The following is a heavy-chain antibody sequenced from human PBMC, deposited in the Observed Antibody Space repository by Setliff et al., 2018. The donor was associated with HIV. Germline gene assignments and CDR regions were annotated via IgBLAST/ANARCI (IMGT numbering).Heavy chain of an antibody. CDR3: ARGGAVSADFDS. CDR2: IYYDGRT. D-gene: IGHD3-16*01. Sequence: PSETLSLTCTVSGGSIRIGAYYWGWIRQPPGKGLEWIGRIYYDGRTFYKPSLKSRLTISVDTSKNQFSLSLNSVTAADTAVYFCARGGAVSADFDSWGQGTLVTVSS. CDR1: GGSIRIGAYY. V-gene: IGHV4-39*07. J-gene: IGHJ5*01.